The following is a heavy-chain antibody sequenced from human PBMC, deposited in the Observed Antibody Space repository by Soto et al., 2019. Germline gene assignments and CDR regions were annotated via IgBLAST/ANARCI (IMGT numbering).Heavy chain of an antibody. CDR2: ISSSSSYI. D-gene: IGHD6-19*01. CDR1: GFTFSSYS. V-gene: IGHV3-21*01. CDR3: ARDGESSGWPKGAFDI. Sequence: GGSLRLSCAASGFTFSSYSMNWVRQAPGKGLEWVSSISSSSSYIYYADSVKGRFTISRDNAKNSLYLQMNSLRAEDTAVYYCARDGESSGWPKGAFDIWGQGTMVTVSS. J-gene: IGHJ3*02.